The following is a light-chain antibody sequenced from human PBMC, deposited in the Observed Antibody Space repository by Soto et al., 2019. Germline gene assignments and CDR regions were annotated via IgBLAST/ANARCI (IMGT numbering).Light chain of an antibody. J-gene: IGLJ1*01. V-gene: IGLV2-14*01. CDR2: EVN. CDR3: RSYTKSTFYV. Sequence: QSALTQPASVSGSPGQSITISCTRASSDIGNYNYVSWYQQHPGKAPKLIIYEVNYRPSGVSNRFSGSKSGNTASLTVSGLQADDEADYFCRSYTKSTFYVFGTGTKLTV. CDR1: SSDIGNYNY.